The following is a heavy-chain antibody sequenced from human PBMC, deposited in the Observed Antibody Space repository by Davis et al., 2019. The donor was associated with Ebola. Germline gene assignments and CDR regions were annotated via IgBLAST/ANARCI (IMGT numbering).Heavy chain of an antibody. V-gene: IGHV3-30*18. CDR2: ISYDGSNK. J-gene: IGHJ4*02. CDR3: AKFSRAGDSV. D-gene: IGHD6-13*01. CDR1: GFTFSSYA. Sequence: GGSLRLSCAASGFTFSSYAMSWVRQAPGKGLEWVAVISYDGSNKYYAESVKGRFTISRDNSKNTLYLQMNSLRDEDTAVYYCAKFSRAGDSVWGQGTLVTVSS.